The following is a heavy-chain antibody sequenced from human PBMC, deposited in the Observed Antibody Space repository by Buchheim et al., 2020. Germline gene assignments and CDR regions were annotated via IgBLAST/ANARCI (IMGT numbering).Heavy chain of an antibody. CDR2: MYYSGST. D-gene: IGHD2-2*02. Sequence: QLQLQESGPGLVKPSETLSLTCSVSGVSVRSSDYYWGWIRQPPGKGLEWIGNMYYSGSTYYNPSLKSRVTISVDTSKNQFSLKLSSVTAADTAVYYCARRGRGRGYCRSTTCYTAFDNWGQGTL. CDR3: ARRGRGRGYCRSTTCYTAFDN. V-gene: IGHV4-39*01. CDR1: GVSVRSSDYY. J-gene: IGHJ4*02.